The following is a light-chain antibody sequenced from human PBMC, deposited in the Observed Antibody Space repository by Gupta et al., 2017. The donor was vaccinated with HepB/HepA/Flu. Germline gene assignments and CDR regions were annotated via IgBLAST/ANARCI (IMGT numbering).Light chain of an antibody. CDR2: VGS. J-gene: IGKJ3*01. CDR1: QSLLHSNGFNF. V-gene: IGKV2-28*01. CDR3: MQALHAPRT. Sequence: ITQAPPFLPVTPGEPASISCRSSQSLLHSNGFNFLEWYLLKPGRSPQLLIYVGSNRASGVPDRFSGSGSGTDFTLKISGVEAEDVGVYYCMQALHAPRTFGHGTKVDIK.